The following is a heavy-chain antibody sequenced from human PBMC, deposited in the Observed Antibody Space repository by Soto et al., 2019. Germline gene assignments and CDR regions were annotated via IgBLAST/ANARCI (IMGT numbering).Heavy chain of an antibody. CDR2: IIPILGTA. Sequence: GASVKVSCKASGGTFSSYAISWVRQAPGQGLEWMGGIIPILGTANYAQKFQGRVTITADESTSTAYMELSSLRSEDTAVYYCARDFSYDSSGSAFDYWGQGTLVTVSS. V-gene: IGHV1-69*13. CDR1: GGTFSSYA. J-gene: IGHJ4*02. CDR3: ARDFSYDSSGSAFDY. D-gene: IGHD3-22*01.